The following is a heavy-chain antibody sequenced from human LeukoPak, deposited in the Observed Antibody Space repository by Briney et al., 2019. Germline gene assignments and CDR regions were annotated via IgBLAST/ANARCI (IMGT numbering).Heavy chain of an antibody. CDR3: ARGSRGYSYG. V-gene: IGHV4-61*01. D-gene: IGHD5-18*01. CDR1: GGSVSSGSYY. J-gene: IGHJ4*02. CDR2: IDNSGST. Sequence: SETLSLTCTVSGGSVSSGSYYWSWIRQSPGRGLEWIGYIDNSGSTNYNPSLTSRVTISVDTSKNQFSLKLSSVTAADTAVYYCARGSRGYSYGWGQGTLVTVSS.